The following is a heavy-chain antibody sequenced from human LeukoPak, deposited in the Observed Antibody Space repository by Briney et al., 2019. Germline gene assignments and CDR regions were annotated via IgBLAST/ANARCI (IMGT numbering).Heavy chain of an antibody. J-gene: IGHJ6*02. CDR1: GYSFTSYW. CDR3: ASLSSPNYYGMDV. CDR2: IYPGDSDT. D-gene: IGHD5/OR15-5a*01. Sequence: GESLQISCQGSGYSFTSYWIGWVRQMPGKGLEWMGIIYPGDSDTRYSPSLQGQVTISADKSISTAYLQWSSLKASDTAMYYCASLSSPNYYGMDVWGQGTTVTVSS. V-gene: IGHV5-51*01.